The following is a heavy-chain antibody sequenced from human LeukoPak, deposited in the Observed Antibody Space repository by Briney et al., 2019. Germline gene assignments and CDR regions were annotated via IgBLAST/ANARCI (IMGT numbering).Heavy chain of an antibody. CDR3: ARDQSTIFGVVSMGY. J-gene: IGHJ4*02. CDR2: ISSSSSYI. V-gene: IGHV3-21*06. CDR1: GFTFSSYS. D-gene: IGHD3-3*01. Sequence: PGGSLRLSCAASGFTFSSYSMNWVRQAPGKGLEWVSSISSSSSYIYYADSMKGRFTVSRDNAKNSLYLQMNRLRAEDTAVYYCARDQSTIFGVVSMGYWGQGTLVTVSS.